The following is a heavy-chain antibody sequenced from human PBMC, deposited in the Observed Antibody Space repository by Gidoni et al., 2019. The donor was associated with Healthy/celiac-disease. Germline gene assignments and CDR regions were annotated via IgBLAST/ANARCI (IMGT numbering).Heavy chain of an antibody. J-gene: IGHJ4*02. CDR3: ARRDYYGSGSYYGAGDY. V-gene: IGHV1-46*03. CDR2: INPSGGST. CDR1: GYTFPIYY. Sequence: QVQLVQPGAVVKKPGASVKVSCKASGYTFPIYYMNWVRQAPGKGLEWMGIINPSGGSTSYAQKFQGRVTMTRDTSTSTVYMELSSLRSEDTAVYYCARRDYYGSGSYYGAGDYWGQGTLVTVSS. D-gene: IGHD3-10*01.